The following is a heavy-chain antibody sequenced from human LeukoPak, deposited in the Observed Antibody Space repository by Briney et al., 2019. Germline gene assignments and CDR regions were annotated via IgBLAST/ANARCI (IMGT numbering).Heavy chain of an antibody. D-gene: IGHD4-23*01. CDR2: LYSGGSA. CDR1: GFTVSSNY. J-gene: IGHJ3*02. V-gene: IGHV3-53*01. Sequence: QSGGSLRLSCAASGFTVSSNYMSWVRQASEKGLEWVSILYSGGSAYYADSVKGRFTISRDNSKNTLYLQMNSLRVEDTAVYYCARTTVESGRYDAFDISSQGTLVSVP. CDR3: ARTTVESGRYDAFDI.